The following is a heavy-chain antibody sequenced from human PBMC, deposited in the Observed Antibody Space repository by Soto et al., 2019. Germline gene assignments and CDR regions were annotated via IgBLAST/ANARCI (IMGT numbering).Heavy chain of an antibody. V-gene: IGHV2-5*02. CDR3: ARAYCSSTSCYVGLGVWFDP. J-gene: IGHJ5*02. CDR2: IYWDDDK. CDR1: GFALSTSGVG. Sequence: SGPTRVNPTQTLTLTCTFSGFALSTSGVGVGWIRQPPGKALEWLALIYWDDDKRYSPSLKSRLTITKDTSKNQVVLTMTNMDPVDTATYYCARAYCSSTSCYVGLGVWFDPWGQ. D-gene: IGHD2-2*01.